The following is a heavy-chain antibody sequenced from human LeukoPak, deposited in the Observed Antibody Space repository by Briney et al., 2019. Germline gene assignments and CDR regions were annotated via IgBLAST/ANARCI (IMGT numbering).Heavy chain of an antibody. D-gene: IGHD6-19*01. Sequence: PGGSLRLSCAASGFTFSSYGMHWVRQAPGKGLEWVAVIWYDGSNKYYADSVKGRFTISRDNSKNTLYLQMNSLRAEDTAVYYCANGYSSGWYANWGQGTLVTVSS. CDR3: ANGYSSGWYAN. CDR2: IWYDGSNK. CDR1: GFTFSSYG. V-gene: IGHV3-33*06. J-gene: IGHJ4*02.